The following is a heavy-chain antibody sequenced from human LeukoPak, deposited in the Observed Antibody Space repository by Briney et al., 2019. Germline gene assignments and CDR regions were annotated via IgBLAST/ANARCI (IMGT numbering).Heavy chain of an antibody. Sequence: ASVKVSCKASGYSFTNYDINWVRQATGQGLEWMGWISAYNGNTNYAQKLQGRVTMTTDTSTSTAYMELRSLRSDDTAVYYCARSPHILTGEHFDYWGQGTLVTVSS. CDR1: GYSFTNYD. D-gene: IGHD3-9*01. CDR2: ISAYNGNT. J-gene: IGHJ4*02. V-gene: IGHV1-18*01. CDR3: ARSPHILTGEHFDY.